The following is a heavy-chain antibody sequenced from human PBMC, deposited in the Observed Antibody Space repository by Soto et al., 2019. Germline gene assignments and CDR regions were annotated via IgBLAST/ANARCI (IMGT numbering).Heavy chain of an antibody. CDR1: GFTFSSYA. CDR3: AKGFSDTITGNYYGMDV. D-gene: IGHD3-3*01. J-gene: IGHJ6*02. V-gene: IGHV3-23*01. CDR2: ISGSGGST. Sequence: EVQLLESGGGLVQPGGSLRLSCAASGFTFSSYAMTWVRQAPGKGLEWVSAISGSGGSTYYADSVKGRFTISRDNSKNTLYLQMNSLRAEDTAVHYCAKGFSDTITGNYYGMDVWGLGTTVTVSS.